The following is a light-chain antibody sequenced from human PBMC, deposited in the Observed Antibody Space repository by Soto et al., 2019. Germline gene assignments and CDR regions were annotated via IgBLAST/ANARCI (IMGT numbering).Light chain of an antibody. V-gene: IGKV3-15*01. CDR1: QSVSSN. Sequence: EIVMTQSPATLSVSPGERATLSCRASQSVSSNLAWYQQKPGQAPRLLIYGASTRATGIPARFSGSGSGTEFTLTISSLQSEDFAVYYCQQNNKWPPWTVGQGTKVESK. CDR2: GAS. J-gene: IGKJ1*01. CDR3: QQNNKWPPWT.